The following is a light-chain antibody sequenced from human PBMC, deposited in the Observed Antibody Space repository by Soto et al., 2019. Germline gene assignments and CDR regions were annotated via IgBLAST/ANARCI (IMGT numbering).Light chain of an antibody. CDR2: DVS. Sequence: QSALTQPASVSGSPGQSITSSCTGTTSDFADYNYVSWYQQRPGKGPELIIFDVSHRPSGVSNRFSGSKSGNTASLTISGLQVEDEADYYCTSFTSSSTLYVFGTGTKLTVL. J-gene: IGLJ1*01. CDR1: TSDFADYNY. CDR3: TSFTSSSTLYV. V-gene: IGLV2-14*03.